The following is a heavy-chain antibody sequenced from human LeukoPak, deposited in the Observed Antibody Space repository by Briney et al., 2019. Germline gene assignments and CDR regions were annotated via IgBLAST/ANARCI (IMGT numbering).Heavy chain of an antibody. D-gene: IGHD3-22*01. CDR3: AKDARYYYDSSGYYYGY. J-gene: IGHJ4*02. CDR2: ISGSGGST. CDR1: GFTFSSYA. V-gene: IGHV3-23*01. Sequence: GGSLRLSCAASGFTFSSYAMSWVRQAPGKGLEWVSAISGSGGSTYYADSVKGRFTISRDNSKNTLYLQMNSLRAEDTAAYYCAKDARYYYDSSGYYYGYWGQGTLVTVSS.